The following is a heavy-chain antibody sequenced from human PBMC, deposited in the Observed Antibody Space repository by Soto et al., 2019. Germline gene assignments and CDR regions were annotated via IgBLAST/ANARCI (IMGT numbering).Heavy chain of an antibody. J-gene: IGHJ6*02. Sequence: PSETLSLTCTVSGGSISSGGYYWSWIRQHPGKGLEWIGYIYYSGSTYYNPSLKSRVTISVDTSKNQFSLKLSSVTAADTAVYYCARDENLPNNYPGGYGMDVWGQGTTVTVSS. V-gene: IGHV4-31*03. CDR1: GGSISSGGYY. CDR3: ARDENLPNNYPGGYGMDV. D-gene: IGHD4-4*01. CDR2: IYYSGST.